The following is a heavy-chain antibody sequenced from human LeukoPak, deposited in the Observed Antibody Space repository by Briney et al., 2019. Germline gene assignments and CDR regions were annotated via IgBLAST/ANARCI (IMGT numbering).Heavy chain of an antibody. V-gene: IGHV4-59*08. CDR3: ARRGSLRPFDY. CDR2: IYYSGST. D-gene: IGHD3-16*01. CDR1: GGSISSYY. J-gene: IGHJ4*02. Sequence: SETLSLTCTVSGGSISSYYWSWIRQPPGKGLEWIGYIYYSGSTKYNPSLKSRVTISVDTSKNQFSLKLSSVTAADTAVYYCARRGSLRPFDYWGQATLVTVSS.